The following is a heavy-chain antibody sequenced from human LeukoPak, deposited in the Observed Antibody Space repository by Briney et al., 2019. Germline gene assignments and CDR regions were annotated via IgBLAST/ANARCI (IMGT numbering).Heavy chain of an antibody. J-gene: IGHJ4*02. CDR1: GGSINSANYY. D-gene: IGHD3-22*01. V-gene: IGHV4-39*01. CDR3: ARGYYYDSSGYYLDY. Sequence: SETLSLTCTVSGGSINSANYYWGWLRQPPGKGLEWIGSIYYSETTYDNPSLKSRVTISIETSKNQFSLKLSSVTAADTAVYYCARGYYYDSSGYYLDYWGQGTLVTVSS. CDR2: IYYSETT.